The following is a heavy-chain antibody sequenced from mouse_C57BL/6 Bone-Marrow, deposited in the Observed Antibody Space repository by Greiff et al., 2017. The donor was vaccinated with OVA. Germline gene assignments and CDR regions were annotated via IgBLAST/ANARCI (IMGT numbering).Heavy chain of an antibody. CDR3: ARRSLRQLSGAMDY. CDR2: IWTGGGT. J-gene: IGHJ4*01. Sequence: VMLVESGPGLVAPSQSLSITCTVSGFSLTSYAISWVRQPPGKGLEWLGVIWTGGGTNYNSALKSRLSISKDNSKRQVFLKMNSLQTDDTARYYCARRSLRQLSGAMDYWGQGTSVTVSS. CDR1: GFSLTSYA. V-gene: IGHV2-9-1*01. D-gene: IGHD6-1*01.